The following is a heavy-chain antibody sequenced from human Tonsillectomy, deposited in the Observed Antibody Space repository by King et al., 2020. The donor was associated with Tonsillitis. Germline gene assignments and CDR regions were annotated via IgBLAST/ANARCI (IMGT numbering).Heavy chain of an antibody. CDR1: GFTFNNYA. CDR3: AKREAYDASNYYYFDY. D-gene: IGHD3-10*01. V-gene: IGHV3-23*04. J-gene: IGHJ4*02. CDR2: MSSSSSST. Sequence: QLVQSGGGLVQPGGSLRLSCAASGFTFNNYAMGWVRQAPGKGLEWISLMSSSSSSTYYADSVKGRFTISRDDSKNTLYLQMNSLRAEDTAVYYCAKREAYDASNYYYFDYWGQGALVTVSS.